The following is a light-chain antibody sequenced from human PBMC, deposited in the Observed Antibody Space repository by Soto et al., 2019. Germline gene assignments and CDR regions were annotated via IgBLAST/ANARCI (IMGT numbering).Light chain of an antibody. CDR3: QQTHGNPT. CDR1: QNIGTI. J-gene: IGKJ1*01. V-gene: IGKV1-39*01. CDR2: VTS. Sequence: DIPLTQSPPSLSASVGDKVTITCRASQNIGTILNWYQLRPGKAPKLLIYVTSSLHTGVPSRFSGSGSGSEFTLTISNLQPEDFATYSCQQTHGNPTFGQGTIVEVK.